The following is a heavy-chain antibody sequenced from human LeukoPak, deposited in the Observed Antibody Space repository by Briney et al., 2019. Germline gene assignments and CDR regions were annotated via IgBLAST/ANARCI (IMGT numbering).Heavy chain of an antibody. CDR3: ARDYKYAFDN. Sequence: GGSLGLSCAASGFTYSDYSMNWVRQDPGKGLEWISYIGIDSGNTNYADSVKGRFTISGDKAKNSLYLQMNSLRVEDTAVYYCARDYKYAFDNWGQGTLVTVSS. J-gene: IGHJ4*02. D-gene: IGHD5-24*01. V-gene: IGHV3-48*01. CDR1: GFTYSDYS. CDR2: IGIDSGNT.